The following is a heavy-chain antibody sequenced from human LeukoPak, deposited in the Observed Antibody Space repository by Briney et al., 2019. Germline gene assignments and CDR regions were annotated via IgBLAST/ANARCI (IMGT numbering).Heavy chain of an antibody. CDR1: GGTFSSYA. V-gene: IGHV1-69*05. J-gene: IGHJ6*02. D-gene: IGHD6-6*01. CDR2: IIPIFGTA. Sequence: SVKVSCKASGGTFSSYAISWVRQAPGQGLEWMGGIIPIFGTANYAQKFQGRVTMTRDTSTSTVYMELSSLRSEDTAVYYCARDLAPSIAARFYYGMDVWGQGTTVTVSS. CDR3: ARDLAPSIAARFYYGMDV.